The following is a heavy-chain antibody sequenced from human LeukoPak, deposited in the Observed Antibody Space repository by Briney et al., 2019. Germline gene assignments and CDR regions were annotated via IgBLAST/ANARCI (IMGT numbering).Heavy chain of an antibody. CDR3: ARDLAGSHYDILTGYSSGTFNFDY. D-gene: IGHD3-9*01. CDR2: INPNSGGT. Sequence: GASVKVSCKASGYTFTGYYMHWVRQAPGQGLEWIGWINPNSGGTNYAQKFQGWVTMTRDTSISTAYMELSRLRSDDTAVYHCARDLAGSHYDILTGYSSGTFNFDYWGQGTLVTVSS. CDR1: GYTFTGYY. V-gene: IGHV1-2*04. J-gene: IGHJ4*02.